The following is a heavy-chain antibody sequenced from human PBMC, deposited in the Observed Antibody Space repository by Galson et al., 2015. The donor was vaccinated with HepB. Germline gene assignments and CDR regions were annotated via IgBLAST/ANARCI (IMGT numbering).Heavy chain of an antibody. CDR2: ISYDGSNK. V-gene: IGHV3-30-3*01. J-gene: IGHJ4*02. Sequence: SLRLSCAASGFTFSSYAMHWVRQAPGKGLEWVAVISYDGSNKYYADSVKGRFTISRDNSKNTLYLQMNSLRAEDTAVYYCASPFGYSSGWYRYWGQGTLVTVSS. CDR1: GFTFSSYA. CDR3: ASPFGYSSGWYRY. D-gene: IGHD6-19*01.